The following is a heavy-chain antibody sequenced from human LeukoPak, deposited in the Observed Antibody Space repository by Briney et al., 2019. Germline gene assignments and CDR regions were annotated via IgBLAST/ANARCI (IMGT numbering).Heavy chain of an antibody. CDR2: ISGSGGST. J-gene: IGHJ4*02. D-gene: IGHD3-16*02. Sequence: PGGSLRLSCAASGFTFSSYAMSWVRQAPGKGLEWVSAISGSGGSTYYADSVKGRFTISRDNSKNTLYLQMYSLRAEDTAVYYCANLGDDRDYVWGSYRSGNSDYWGQGTLVTVSS. CDR1: GFTFSSYA. CDR3: ANLGDDRDYVWGSYRSGNSDY. V-gene: IGHV3-23*01.